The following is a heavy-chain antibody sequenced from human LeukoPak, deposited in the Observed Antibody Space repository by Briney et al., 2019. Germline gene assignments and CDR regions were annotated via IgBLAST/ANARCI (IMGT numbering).Heavy chain of an antibody. CDR1: GGSISSHY. CDR2: IYYSGST. CDR3: ARASVYSTYYDFWSGGRAGWFDP. Sequence: SETLSLTCTVPGGSISSHYWSWIRQPPGKGLEWIGYIYYSGSTNYNPSLKSRVTISVDTSKNQFSLKLSSVTAADTAVYYCARASVYSTYYDFWSGGRAGWFDPWGQGTLVTVSS. J-gene: IGHJ5*02. V-gene: IGHV4-59*11. D-gene: IGHD3-3*01.